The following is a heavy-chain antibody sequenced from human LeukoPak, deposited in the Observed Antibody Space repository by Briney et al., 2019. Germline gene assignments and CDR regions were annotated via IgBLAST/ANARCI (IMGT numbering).Heavy chain of an antibody. V-gene: IGHV1-46*01. J-gene: IGHJ4*02. Sequence: ASVTLSCKTSGYTFTSYFIHWVRQDPGQGIESMGIIKPGSGSTSYTQKFRDRVTMTRDKSTSTVNMELSSLRSEDTAVYYCVRDLGYYDSSGYPTHFDYWGQGTLVTVSS. D-gene: IGHD3-22*01. CDR1: GYTFTSYF. CDR2: IKPGSGST. CDR3: VRDLGYYDSSGYPTHFDY.